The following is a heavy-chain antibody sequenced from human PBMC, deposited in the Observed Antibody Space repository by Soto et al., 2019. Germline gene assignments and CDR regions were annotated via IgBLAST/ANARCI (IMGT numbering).Heavy chain of an antibody. V-gene: IGHV1-2*04. CDR1: GYTFTGYY. J-gene: IGHJ3*02. Sequence: ASVKVSCKASGYTFTGYYMHWVRQAPGQGLEWMGWINPNSGGTNYAQNFRGWVTMTRDTSINTAYMELSRLRSDDTAVYYCAIKYNNTWGRDAIDIWGQGTMVTVSS. D-gene: IGHD6-13*01. CDR3: AIKYNNTWGRDAIDI. CDR2: INPNSGGT.